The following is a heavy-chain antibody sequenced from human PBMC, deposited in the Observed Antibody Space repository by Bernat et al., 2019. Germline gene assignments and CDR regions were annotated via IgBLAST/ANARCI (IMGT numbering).Heavy chain of an antibody. CDR2: ISSSGSTI. CDR1: GFTFSDYY. Sequence: QVQLVESGGGLVKPGGSLRLSCAASGFTFSDYYMSWIRQAPGKGLEWVSYISSSGSTIYYADSVKGRFTISRDNAKNSLYLQMNSLRAEDTAVYYCAEGAGTSSSPWARGAWYFDLWGRGTLVTVSS. V-gene: IGHV3-11*01. D-gene: IGHD6-6*01. J-gene: IGHJ2*01. CDR3: AEGAGTSSSPWARGAWYFDL.